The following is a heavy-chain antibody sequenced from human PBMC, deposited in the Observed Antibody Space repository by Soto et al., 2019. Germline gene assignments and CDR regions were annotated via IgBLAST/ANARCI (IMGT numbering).Heavy chain of an antibody. CDR3: ARAEEDNWNYFSWFDP. V-gene: IGHV1-8*01. J-gene: IGHJ5*02. CDR1: GYTFTSYD. Sequence: EASVKVSCKAPGYTFTSYDINWVRQATGQGLEWMGWMNPNSGNTGYAQKFQGRVTMTRNTSISTAYMELSSLRSGDTAVYYCARAEEDNWNYFSWFDPWGQGTLVTVSS. CDR2: MNPNSGNT. D-gene: IGHD1-7*01.